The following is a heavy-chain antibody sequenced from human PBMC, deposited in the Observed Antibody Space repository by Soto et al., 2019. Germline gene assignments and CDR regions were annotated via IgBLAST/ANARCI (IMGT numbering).Heavy chain of an antibody. CDR3: ARVVGGYYYGMDV. D-gene: IGHD2-2*01. V-gene: IGHV4-4*02. CDR2: IYHSGST. Sequence: QVQLQESGPGLVKPSGTLSLTCAVSGGSISSGSWWSGVRQPPGKGLEWIGEIYHSGSTNYNPSLKSRVTISVDKSKNQFSLKLSSVTAADTAVYYCARVVGGYYYGMDVWGQGTTVTVSS. J-gene: IGHJ6*02. CDR1: GGSISSGSW.